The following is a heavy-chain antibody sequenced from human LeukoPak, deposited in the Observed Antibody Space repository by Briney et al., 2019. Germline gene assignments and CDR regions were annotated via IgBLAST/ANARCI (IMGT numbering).Heavy chain of an antibody. CDR3: ARDRACSSTSCYAVIDY. V-gene: IGHV1-2*02. Sequence: ASVKVSCKASGYTFTSYDINWVRQATGQGLEWMGWINPNSGGTNYAQKFQGRVTMTRDTSISTAYMELSRLRSDDTAVYYCARDRACSSTSCYAVIDYWGQGTLVTVSS. J-gene: IGHJ4*02. D-gene: IGHD2-2*01. CDR1: GYTFTSYD. CDR2: INPNSGGT.